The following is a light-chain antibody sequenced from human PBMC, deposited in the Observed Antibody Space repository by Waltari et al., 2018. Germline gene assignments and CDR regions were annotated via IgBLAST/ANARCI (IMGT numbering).Light chain of an antibody. CDR3: QVWDSSSDHVV. J-gene: IGLJ2*01. CDR2: DDS. V-gene: IGLV3-21*02. CDR1: NIGSKS. Sequence: SYVLTQPPSVSVAPGQTARITCGGNNIGSKSVNWYQQKPGQAPVLVVYDDSDRPSGIPERFSGSNSGNTATLTISRDEAGDEADYYCQVWDSSSDHVVFGGGTKLTVL.